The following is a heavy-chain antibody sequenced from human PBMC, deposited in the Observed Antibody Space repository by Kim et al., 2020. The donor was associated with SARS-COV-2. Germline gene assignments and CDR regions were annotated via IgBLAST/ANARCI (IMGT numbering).Heavy chain of an antibody. J-gene: IGHJ6*02. V-gene: IGHV1-69*04. D-gene: IGHD3-10*01. CDR3: ARGGITMVRGKDGMDV. Sequence: SVKVSCKASGGTFSSYAISWVRQAPGQGLEWMGRIIPILGIANYAQKFQGRVTITADKSTSTAYMELSSLRSEDTAVYYCARGGITMVRGKDGMDVWGQGTTVTVSS. CDR1: GGTFSSYA. CDR2: IIPILGIA.